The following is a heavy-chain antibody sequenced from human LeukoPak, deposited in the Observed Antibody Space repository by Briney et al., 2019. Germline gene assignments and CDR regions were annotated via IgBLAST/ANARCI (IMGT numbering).Heavy chain of an antibody. CDR2: IKSKTDGGTT. D-gene: IGHD3-10*01. Sequence: PGGSLRLSCAASGFTFSNAWMNWVRQAPGKGLEWVGRIKSKTDGGTTDYAAPVKGRFTISRDDSKNTLYPQMNSLKTEDTAVYYCTTDPVMVRGVIFDYWGQGTLVTVSS. J-gene: IGHJ4*02. CDR3: TTDPVMVRGVIFDY. V-gene: IGHV3-15*07. CDR1: GFTFSNAW.